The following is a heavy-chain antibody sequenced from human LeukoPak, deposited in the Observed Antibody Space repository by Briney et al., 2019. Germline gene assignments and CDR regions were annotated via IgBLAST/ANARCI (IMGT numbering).Heavy chain of an antibody. CDR2: ISHNGGGP. CDR3: VKDRYQSSGYRALDH. Sequence: GGSMRLSCAASGFTFSNYAMSWVRQAPGKGLEWVSDISHNGGGPYYADSVKGRFTISRDNSKNTLYLHVNNLRAEDTAVYYCVKDRYQSSGYRALDHWGQGTLVTVSS. V-gene: IGHV3-23*01. D-gene: IGHD3-22*01. J-gene: IGHJ4*02. CDR1: GFTFSNYA.